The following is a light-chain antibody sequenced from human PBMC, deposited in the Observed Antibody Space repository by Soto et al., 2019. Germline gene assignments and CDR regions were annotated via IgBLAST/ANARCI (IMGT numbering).Light chain of an antibody. CDR3: QQYGSSPGT. CDR2: GAS. J-gene: IGKJ2*01. CDR1: QSVTSNY. Sequence: EIVLTQSPGTLSLSPGERATLSCRASQSVTSNYLTWYQQEPGQAPRLLIFGASSRATGIPDRFSGSGSGTDFTLTISRLEPEDFAVYNCQQYGSSPGTFGQGTRLEIK. V-gene: IGKV3-20*01.